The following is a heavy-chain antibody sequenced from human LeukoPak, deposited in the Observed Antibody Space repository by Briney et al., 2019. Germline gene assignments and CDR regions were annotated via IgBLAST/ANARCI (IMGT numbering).Heavy chain of an antibody. CDR3: ARGGYVWGSYRYTKNLDY. J-gene: IGHJ4*02. CDR2: IYTSGST. V-gene: IGHV4-4*07. CDR1: GGSISSYY. Sequence: SETLSLTCTVSGGSISSYYWSWIRQPAGKGLEWIGRIYTSGSTNYNPSLKSRVTMSVDTSKNQFSLKLSSVTAVDTAVYYCARGGYVWGSYRYTKNLDYWGQGTLVTVSS. D-gene: IGHD3-16*02.